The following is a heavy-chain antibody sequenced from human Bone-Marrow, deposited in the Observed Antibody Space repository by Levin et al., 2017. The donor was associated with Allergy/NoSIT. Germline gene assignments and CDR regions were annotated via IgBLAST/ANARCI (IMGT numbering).Heavy chain of an antibody. V-gene: IGHV1-69*02. J-gene: IGHJ5*02. CDR1: GGTFSSYT. Sequence: KISCKASGGTFSSYTISWVRQAPGQGLEWMGRIIPILGIANYAQKFQGRVTITADKSTSTAYMELSSLRSEDTAVYYCARRTYSGYENWFDPWGQGTLVTVSS. D-gene: IGHD5-12*01. CDR3: ARRTYSGYENWFDP. CDR2: IIPILGIA.